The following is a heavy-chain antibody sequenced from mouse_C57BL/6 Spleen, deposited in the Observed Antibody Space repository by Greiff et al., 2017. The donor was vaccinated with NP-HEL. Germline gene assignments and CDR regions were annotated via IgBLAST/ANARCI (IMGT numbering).Heavy chain of an antibody. V-gene: IGHV7-3*01. CDR2: IRNKANGYTT. CDR1: GFTFTDYY. Sequence: DVQLVESGGGLVQPGGSLSLSCAASGFTFTDYYMSWVRQPPGKALEWLGFIRNKANGYTTEYSASVKGRFTISRDNSQSILYLQMNALRAEDSATYYCARLEGYYGGYFDVWGTGTTVTVSS. CDR3: ARLEGYYGGYFDV. J-gene: IGHJ1*03. D-gene: IGHD1-1*01.